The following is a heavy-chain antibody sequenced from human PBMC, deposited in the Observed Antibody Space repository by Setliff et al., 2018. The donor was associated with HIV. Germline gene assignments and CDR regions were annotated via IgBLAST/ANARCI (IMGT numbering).Heavy chain of an antibody. V-gene: IGHV3-21*01. CDR2: ISSSSSYI. CDR1: GFTFSGYS. CDR3: ARARGSPTSYFDY. J-gene: IGHJ4*02. D-gene: IGHD1-26*01. Sequence: GGSLRLSCAASGFTFSGYSMHWVRQAPGKGLEWVSCISSSSSYIYYADSVKGRFTISRDNAKNSLYLQMNSLRAEDTAVYYCARARGSPTSYFDYWGQGTLVTVS.